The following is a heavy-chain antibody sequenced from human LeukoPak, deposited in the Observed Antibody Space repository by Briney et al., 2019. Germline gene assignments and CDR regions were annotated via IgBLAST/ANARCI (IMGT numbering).Heavy chain of an antibody. V-gene: IGHV3-23*01. CDR2: ISGSGGST. J-gene: IGHJ4*02. D-gene: IGHD6-19*01. CDR3: AKKEDHLGYSSGWYQYYFDY. CDR1: GFTFSSYA. Sequence: GGSLRLSCAASGFTFSSYAMSWVRQAPGKGLEWVSAISGSGGSTYYADSVKGRFTISRDNSKNTLYLQMNSLRAEDTAVYYCAKKEDHLGYSSGWYQYYFDYWGQGTLVTVSS.